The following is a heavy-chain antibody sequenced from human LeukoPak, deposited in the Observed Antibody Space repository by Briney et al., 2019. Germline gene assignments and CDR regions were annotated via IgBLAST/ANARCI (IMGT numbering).Heavy chain of an antibody. J-gene: IGHJ4*02. D-gene: IGHD3-3*01. CDR1: DEPFSGYY. V-gene: IGHV4-34*01. CDR2: INRNGNT. Sequence: SETLSLTCAISDEPFSGYYWGWIRQPPGKGLELIGEINRNGNTDYNPSLKSRVSMSIDTSKNQFSLKLISVTAADTAVYYCARLVPERFFQLNPEGYYDYWGQRTLVTVSS. CDR3: ARLVPERFFQLNPEGYYDY.